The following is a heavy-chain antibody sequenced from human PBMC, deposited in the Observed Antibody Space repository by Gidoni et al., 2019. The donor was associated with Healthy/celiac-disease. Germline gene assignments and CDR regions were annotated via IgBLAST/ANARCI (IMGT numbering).Heavy chain of an antibody. CDR3: ARGGSGWYFDY. Sequence: QVQLQESGPGLVNPSGTLSLTCAVSGGSISSSNWSSWVRQPPGKGLEWIGDIYHSGSTNYNPSLRSRVTISVDKSKKQFSMKLSSVTAADTDVYDCARGGSGWYFDYWGQGTLVTVSS. CDR1: GGSISSSNW. J-gene: IGHJ4*02. CDR2: IYHSGST. V-gene: IGHV4-4*02. D-gene: IGHD6-19*01.